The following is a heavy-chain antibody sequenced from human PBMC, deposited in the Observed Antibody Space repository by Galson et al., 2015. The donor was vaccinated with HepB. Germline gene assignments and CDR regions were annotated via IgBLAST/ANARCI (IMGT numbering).Heavy chain of an antibody. CDR2: ISSSGGSR. Sequence: SLRLSCAAAGFTFSDYYMSWIRQAPGKGLEWVSYISSSGGSRYADSVKGRFTISGDNARNSLYLQMSSLKAADTAVYYCARAACGGDCYGDYMDVWGNGTSVTVSS. CDR1: GFTFSDYY. J-gene: IGHJ6*03. CDR3: ARAACGGDCYGDYMDV. D-gene: IGHD2-21*01. V-gene: IGHV3-11*01.